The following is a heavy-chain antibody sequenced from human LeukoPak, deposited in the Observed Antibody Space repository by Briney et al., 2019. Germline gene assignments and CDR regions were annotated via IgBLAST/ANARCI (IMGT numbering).Heavy chain of an antibody. CDR1: GFTFEDYA. Sequence: GGSLRLSCAASGFTFEDYAMHWVRQGPGKGLEWVSLISGNGNNIYYADSVKGRFTISRDNAKNSLYLQMNSLRDEDTAVYYCARETLPYYGDYDYYYYYGMDVWGQGTTVTVSS. D-gene: IGHD4-17*01. V-gene: IGHV3-43*02. CDR3: ARETLPYYGDYDYYYYYGMDV. CDR2: ISGNGNNI. J-gene: IGHJ6*02.